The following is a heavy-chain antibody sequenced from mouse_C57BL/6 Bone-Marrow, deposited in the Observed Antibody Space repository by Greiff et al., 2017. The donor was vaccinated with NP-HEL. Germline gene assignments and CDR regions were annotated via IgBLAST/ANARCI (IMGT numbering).Heavy chain of an antibody. CDR3: ARHSDGSSYGYFDV. D-gene: IGHD1-1*01. Sequence: EVQGVESGGGLVQPGGSLKLSCAASGFTFSDYGMAWVRQAPRKGPEWVAFISNLAYSIYYADTVTGRFTISRENAKNTLYLEMSSLRSEDTAMYYCARHSDGSSYGYFDVWGTGTTVTVSS. J-gene: IGHJ1*03. V-gene: IGHV5-15*01. CDR2: ISNLAYSI. CDR1: GFTFSDYG.